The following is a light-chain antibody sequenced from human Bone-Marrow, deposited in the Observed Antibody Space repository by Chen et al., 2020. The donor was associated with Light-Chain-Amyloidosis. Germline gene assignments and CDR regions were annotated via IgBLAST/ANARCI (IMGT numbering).Light chain of an antibody. Sequence: EIVLTQSPGTLPLSPGEGANLSCRASQTISSNYLTWYQQKFGQAPRLLIYGSSSRATGIPDRFTGSGSGTDFTLTINRLEPEDFAMYYCQQYGTSPLTFGGGTKVEI. CDR2: GSS. CDR3: QQYGTSPLT. J-gene: IGKJ4*01. CDR1: QTISSNY. V-gene: IGKV3-20*01.